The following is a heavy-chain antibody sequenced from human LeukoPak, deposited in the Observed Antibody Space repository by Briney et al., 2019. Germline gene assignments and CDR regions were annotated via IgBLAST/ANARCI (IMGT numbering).Heavy chain of an antibody. CDR3: ARDKGAHYNSASCMYYYYYGLDV. D-gene: IGHD2-2*01. CDR2: ISSSGTTI. Sequence: PGGSLRLSCAASGFTFSSYEMNWVRQAPGKGLEWVSYISSSGTTIYYEDSVKGRFTISRDNAKNSLYLQMNSLRAEDAAVYYCARDKGAHYNSASCMYYYYYGLDVWGKGTTVTVSS. J-gene: IGHJ6*04. V-gene: IGHV3-48*03. CDR1: GFTFSSYE.